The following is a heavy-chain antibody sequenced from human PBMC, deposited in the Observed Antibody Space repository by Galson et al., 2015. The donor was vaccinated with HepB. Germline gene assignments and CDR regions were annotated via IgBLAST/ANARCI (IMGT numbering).Heavy chain of an antibody. J-gene: IGHJ4*02. Sequence: SLGLDCAASGVTFSGSAMHWAGQAPGEGLEWGAVISYDGSNIYYADSVKGRFTISRDNSKNTLYLQMNSLRAEDTAVYYCARPEYGDYWGQGTLVTVSS. CDR1: GVTFSGSA. D-gene: IGHD4-17*01. V-gene: IGHV3-30*04. CDR3: ARPEYGDY. CDR2: ISYDGSNI.